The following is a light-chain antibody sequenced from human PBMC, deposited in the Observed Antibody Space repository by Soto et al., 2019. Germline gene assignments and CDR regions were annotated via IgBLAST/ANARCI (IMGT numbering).Light chain of an antibody. CDR1: SSDVGGYNY. J-gene: IGLJ1*01. CDR3: SSWAARSYV. V-gene: IGLV2-11*01. CDR2: DVS. Sequence: QSALTQPRSVSGSPGQSVTISCTGTSSDVGGYNYVSWYQQHPGKAPKLMIYDVSKRPSGVPDRFSGSKSGNTASLTISGLQAEDGANFYCSSWAARSYVLGPGTKV.